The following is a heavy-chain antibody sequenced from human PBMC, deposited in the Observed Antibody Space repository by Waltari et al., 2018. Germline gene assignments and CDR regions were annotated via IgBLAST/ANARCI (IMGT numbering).Heavy chain of an antibody. Sequence: QVQLQESGPGLVKPSETLSLTCTVSGGSISSYYWSWIRQPPGKGLGWIGYIYTSGSTNYHPSPQSRGTISVDTPKNQFSLKLSSVTAADTAVYYCARAYSSSWSAYYYYYYMDVWGKGTTVTVSS. CDR1: GGSISSYY. V-gene: IGHV4-4*09. J-gene: IGHJ6*03. CDR2: IYTSGST. CDR3: ARAYSSSWSAYYYYYYMDV. D-gene: IGHD6-13*01.